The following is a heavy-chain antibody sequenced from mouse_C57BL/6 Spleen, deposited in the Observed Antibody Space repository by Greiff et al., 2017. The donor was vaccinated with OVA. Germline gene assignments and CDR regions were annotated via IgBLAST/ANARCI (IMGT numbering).Heavy chain of an antibody. CDR1: GFSLTSYG. D-gene: IGHD1-1*01. J-gene: IGHJ2*01. V-gene: IGHV2-5*01. CDR3: AKNGDGSSYYFDY. CDR2: IWRGGST. Sequence: QVQLQQSGPGLVQPSQSLSITCTVSGFSLTSYGVHWVRQSPGKGLEWLGVIWRGGSTDYNAAFMSRLSITKDNSKSQVFFKMNSLQADDTAIYYCAKNGDGSSYYFDYWGQGTTLTVSS.